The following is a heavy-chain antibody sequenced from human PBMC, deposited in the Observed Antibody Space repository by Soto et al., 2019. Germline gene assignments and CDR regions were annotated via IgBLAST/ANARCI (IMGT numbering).Heavy chain of an antibody. J-gene: IGHJ4*02. CDR2: ISSSSSYI. CDR3: ARVPYSSSSAIDY. Sequence: PGGSLRLSCAASGFTFSSYSMDWVGRAPGKGLEWVSSISSSSSYIYYADSVKGRFTISRDNAKNSLYLQMNSLRAEDTAVYYCARVPYSSSSAIDYWGQGTLVTVSS. D-gene: IGHD6-6*01. V-gene: IGHV3-21*01. CDR1: GFTFSSYS.